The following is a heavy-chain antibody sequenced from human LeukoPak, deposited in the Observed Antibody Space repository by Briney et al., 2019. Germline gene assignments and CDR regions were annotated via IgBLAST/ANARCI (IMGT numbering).Heavy chain of an antibody. CDR2: IKQDGSEK. Sequence: GGSLRLSCAASGFTFSSYWMSWVRQTPGKGLEWVANIKQDGSEKYYVDSVKGRFTISRDNAKNSLYLQMNSLRAEDAAVYYCVRKASYYDSSEDGYFDLWGRGTLVTVSS. V-gene: IGHV3-7*01. CDR3: VRKASYYDSSEDGYFDL. CDR1: GFTFSSYW. J-gene: IGHJ2*01. D-gene: IGHD3-22*01.